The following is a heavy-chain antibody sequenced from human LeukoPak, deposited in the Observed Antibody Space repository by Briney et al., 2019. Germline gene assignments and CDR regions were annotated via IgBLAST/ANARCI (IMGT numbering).Heavy chain of an antibody. Sequence: PSETLSLTCTVSGGSVSGYYWTWIRQPPGKGLEWIGYILYGGSTKYNPSLKSRITISVDTSKNRVSLRLRSVTAADTAMYYCARLHPSQSGFSDYWGQGTLITVTS. CDR2: ILYGGST. CDR1: GGSVSGYY. J-gene: IGHJ4*02. CDR3: ARLHPSQSGFSDY. D-gene: IGHD5-12*01. V-gene: IGHV4-59*08.